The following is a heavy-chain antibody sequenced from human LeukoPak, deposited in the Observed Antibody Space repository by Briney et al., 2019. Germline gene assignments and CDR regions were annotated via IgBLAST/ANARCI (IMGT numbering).Heavy chain of an antibody. Sequence: ASVKVSCKASGYTFTSYYMHWVRQAPGQGLEWMGIIIPSGGSTSYAQKFQGRVTMTRDTSTSTVYMELSSLRSEDTAVYYCARTSPGSYYYYYYGMDVWGQGTTVTVSS. J-gene: IGHJ6*02. D-gene: IGHD5-12*01. CDR1: GYTFTSYY. V-gene: IGHV1-46*01. CDR2: IIPSGGST. CDR3: ARTSPGSYYYYYYGMDV.